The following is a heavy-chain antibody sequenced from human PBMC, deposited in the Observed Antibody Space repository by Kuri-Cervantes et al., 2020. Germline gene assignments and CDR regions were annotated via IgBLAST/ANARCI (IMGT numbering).Heavy chain of an antibody. CDR3: ARDNGFGGDSDY. CDR1: GFTFDDYA. CDR2: ISYDGSNK. D-gene: IGHD4-17*01. J-gene: IGHJ4*02. V-gene: IGHV3-30-3*01. Sequence: GGSLRLSCAASGFTFDDYAMHWVRQAPGKGLEWVAVISYDGSNKYYADSVKGRFTISRDNSKNTLYLQMNSLRAEDTAVYYCARDNGFGGDSDYWGQGTLVTVSS.